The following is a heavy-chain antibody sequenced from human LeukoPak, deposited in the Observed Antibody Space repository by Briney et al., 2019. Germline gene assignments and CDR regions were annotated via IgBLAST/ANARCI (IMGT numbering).Heavy chain of an antibody. J-gene: IGHJ6*02. Sequence: QPGGSLRLSCVVSGFTFKTHDMTWVRQAPGKGLEWVSTISGSGDTTHYADSVKGRFTISRDNSKNTLFLQMNSLRAQDTAIYYCAKASYYLGYYYGMDVWGQGTTVTVSS. V-gene: IGHV3-23*01. CDR2: ISGSGDTT. D-gene: IGHD3-10*01. CDR3: AKASYYLGYYYGMDV. CDR1: GFTFKTHD.